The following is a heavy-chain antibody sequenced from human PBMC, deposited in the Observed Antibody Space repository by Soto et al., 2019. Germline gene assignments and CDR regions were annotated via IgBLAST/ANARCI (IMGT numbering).Heavy chain of an antibody. Sequence: XXSLRLSCAASGFTFSGYAIRWVRQAPGKGLEYVSAISNNGRSTYYANSVKGRFTISRDNSKNTLYLQMGSLRAEDMAVYYCAREARGSGSYYDYWGQGTLVTVSS. CDR3: AREARGSGSYYDY. V-gene: IGHV3-64*01. CDR2: ISNNGRST. J-gene: IGHJ4*02. CDR1: GFTFSGYA. D-gene: IGHD1-26*01.